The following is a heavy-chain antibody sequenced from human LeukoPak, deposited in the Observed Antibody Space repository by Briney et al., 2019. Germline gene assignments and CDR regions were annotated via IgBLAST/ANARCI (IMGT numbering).Heavy chain of an antibody. CDR2: IYSGGST. Sequence: GGSLRLSCAASGFTVSSNYMSWVRQAPGKGLEWVSVIYSGGSTYYADSVKGRFTISRNNSKNTLYLQMNSLRAEDTAVYYCARDRGVGAFDYWGQGTLVTVSS. CDR1: GFTVSSNY. D-gene: IGHD1-26*01. J-gene: IGHJ4*02. CDR3: ARDRGVGAFDY. V-gene: IGHV3-66*02.